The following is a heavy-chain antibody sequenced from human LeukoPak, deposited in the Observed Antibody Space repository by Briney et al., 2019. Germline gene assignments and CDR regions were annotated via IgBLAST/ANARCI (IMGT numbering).Heavy chain of an antibody. CDR2: MNPNSGNT. CDR3: ASYGAYCSGGSCYRYAFDI. J-gene: IGHJ3*02. V-gene: IGHV1-8*03. CDR1: GYTFTSYD. Sequence: ASVKVSCKASGYTFTSYDINWVRQATGQGPEWMGWMNPNSGNTGYAQKFQGRVTITRNTSISTAYMELSSLRSEDTAVYYCASYGAYCSGGSCYRYAFDIWGQGTMVTVSS. D-gene: IGHD2-15*01.